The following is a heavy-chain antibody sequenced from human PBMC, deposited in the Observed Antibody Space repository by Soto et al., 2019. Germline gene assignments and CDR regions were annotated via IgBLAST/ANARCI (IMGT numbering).Heavy chain of an antibody. D-gene: IGHD2-8*01. V-gene: IGHV5-51*01. CDR2: IYPGDSDT. CDR3: ARRDCTNGVCYFYFDY. J-gene: IGHJ4*02. CDR1: GYSFTSYW. Sequence: GESLKISCKGSGYSFTSYWIGWVRQMPGKGLEWMGIIYPGDSDTRYSPSFQGQVTISADKSISTAYLQWSSLKASDTAMYYCARRDCTNGVCYFYFDYWGQGTLVTVSS.